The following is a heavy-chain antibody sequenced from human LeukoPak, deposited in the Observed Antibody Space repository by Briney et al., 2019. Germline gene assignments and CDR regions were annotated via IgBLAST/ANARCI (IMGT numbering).Heavy chain of an antibody. CDR1: GGSISSGSYY. CDR3: ARDGGLVSWFDP. D-gene: IGHD3-16*01. Sequence: SETLSLTCTVSGGSISSGSYYWSWIRQPAGKGLEWIGRIYTSGSTNYNPSLKSRVTISVDTSKNQFSLKLSSVTAADTAVYYCARDGGLVSWFDPWGQGTLVTVSS. CDR2: IYTSGST. J-gene: IGHJ5*02. V-gene: IGHV4-61*02.